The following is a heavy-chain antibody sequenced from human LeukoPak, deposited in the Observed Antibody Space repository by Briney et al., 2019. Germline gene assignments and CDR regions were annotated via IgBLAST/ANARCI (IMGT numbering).Heavy chain of an antibody. CDR2: INHSGST. D-gene: IGHD3-3*01. J-gene: IGHJ4*02. V-gene: IGHV4-39*07. CDR1: GGSISSSGYY. CDR3: ARGSLWYYDFWSGYYFDY. Sequence: PSETLSLTCTVSGGSISSSGYYWSWIRQPPGKGLEWIGEINHSGSTNYNPSLKSRVTISVDTSKNQFSLKLSSVTAADTAVYYCARGSLWYYDFWSGYYFDYWGQGTLVTVSS.